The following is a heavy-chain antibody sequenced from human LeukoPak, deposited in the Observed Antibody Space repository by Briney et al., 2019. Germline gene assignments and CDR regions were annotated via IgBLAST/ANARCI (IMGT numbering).Heavy chain of an antibody. D-gene: IGHD2-2*01. CDR2: IYYSGST. Sequence: PSETLSLTCTVSGGSISSYYWSWIRQPPGKGLEWIGYIYYSGSTNYNPSLKSRVTMSIDTSNNQFSLRLRFVTAADTAVYYCARAVGDIVVVPAAMRRGNSSSWYYYYYYMDVWGKGTTVTISS. J-gene: IGHJ6*03. CDR1: GGSISSYY. V-gene: IGHV4-59*08. CDR3: ARAVGDIVVVPAAMRRGNSSSWYYYYYYMDV.